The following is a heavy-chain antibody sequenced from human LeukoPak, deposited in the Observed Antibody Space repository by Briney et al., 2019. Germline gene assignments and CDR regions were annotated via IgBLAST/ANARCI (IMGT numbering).Heavy chain of an antibody. CDR1: GFIFSDYG. Sequence: GGSLRLSCVASGFIFSDYGMTWARQAPGKGLEWVATISSFGTDYADSVKGRFTISRDNSKNTLYLQMNGLRGDDSGLYYCVAAGGNRSWSQGSPVTVSS. J-gene: IGHJ4*02. D-gene: IGHD2/OR15-2a*01. V-gene: IGHV3-23*01. CDR3: VAAGGNRS. CDR2: ISSFGT.